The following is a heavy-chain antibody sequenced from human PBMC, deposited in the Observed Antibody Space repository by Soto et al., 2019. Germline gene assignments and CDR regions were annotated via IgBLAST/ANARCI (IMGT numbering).Heavy chain of an antibody. CDR1: GGSISSSSYY. D-gene: IGHD2-2*03. CDR2: IYYSGST. CDR3: VRAVVGNCTSVGCHHGIDR. V-gene: IGHV4-39*01. Sequence: SETLSLTCTVSGGSISSSSYYWGWIRQPPGKGLEWIGSIYYSGSTYYNPSLKSRVTISVDTSKNQFSLKLSSVTAADTAVYYCVRAVVGNCTSVGCHHGIDRWGQGIMVTVSS. J-gene: IGHJ5*02.